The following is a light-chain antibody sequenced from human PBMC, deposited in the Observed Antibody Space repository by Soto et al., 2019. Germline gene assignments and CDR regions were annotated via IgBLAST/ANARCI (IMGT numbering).Light chain of an antibody. J-gene: IGLJ1*01. V-gene: IGLV2-14*01. CDR1: SSDVGAYNY. Sequence: QSVLTQPASVSGSPGQSIAISCTGTSSDVGAYNYVSWYQQHPGKAPKVMIYDVNNRPSGVSDRFSGSKSGNTASLTISGLQADDEADYYCSSYTTGSLYVFGSGT. CDR3: SSYTTGSLYV. CDR2: DVN.